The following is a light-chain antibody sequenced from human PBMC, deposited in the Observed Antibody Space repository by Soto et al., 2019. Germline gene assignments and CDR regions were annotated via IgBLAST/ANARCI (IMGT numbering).Light chain of an antibody. CDR2: SNN. CDR3: AAWDDSLNGVV. Sequence: QSVLTQPPSASGTPGQRATISCSGSSSNIGSNTVNWYQQLPGTAPKLLIYSNNQRPSGVPDRFPGSKSGTSASLAISGLQSEDEADYYCAAWDDSLNGVVFGGGTKVNVL. V-gene: IGLV1-44*01. CDR1: SSNIGSNT. J-gene: IGLJ2*01.